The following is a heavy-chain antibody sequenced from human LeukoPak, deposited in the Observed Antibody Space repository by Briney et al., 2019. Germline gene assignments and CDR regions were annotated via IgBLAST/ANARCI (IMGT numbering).Heavy chain of an antibody. V-gene: IGHV5-51*01. CDR3: ARRYSSSSGSLYGMDV. J-gene: IGHJ6*02. CDR2: IYPGDSDT. Sequence: GESLKISCKGSGYSFTSYWIGWVRQMPGKGLEWMGIIYPGDSDTRYSPSFQGQVTISADKSISTAYLQWSSLKATDTAMYYCARRYSSSSGSLYGMDVWGQGTTVTVSS. D-gene: IGHD6-13*01. CDR1: GYSFTSYW.